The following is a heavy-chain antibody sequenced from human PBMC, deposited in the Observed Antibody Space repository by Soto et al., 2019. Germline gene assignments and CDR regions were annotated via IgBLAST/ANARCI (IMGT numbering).Heavy chain of an antibody. V-gene: IGHV1-69*06. CDR2: IIPIFNST. CDR3: AREGRGKKAGYNGLVSLGY. CDR1: GSRFSNYV. Sequence: SVKVSCKVSGSRFSNYVISWVRQAPGHGLEWLGRIIPIFNSTKYAQSFQGSVTITADKSTSTASLELSSLRSDDTAVYYCAREGRGKKAGYNGLVSLGYWGQGTLVTVSS. J-gene: IGHJ4*02. D-gene: IGHD2-2*02.